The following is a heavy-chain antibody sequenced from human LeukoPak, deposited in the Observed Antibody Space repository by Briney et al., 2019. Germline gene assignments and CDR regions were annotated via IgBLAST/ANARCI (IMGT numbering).Heavy chain of an antibody. Sequence: GSLRLSCAASGFTFSSYAMSWVRQAPGKGLEWVSGVSGSGGSTYYVDSVKGRFTISRDNSKNTLYLQMNSLRAEDTATYFCAKGVGSGSYYDDHWGQGTLVTVSS. CDR3: AKGVGSGSYYDDH. D-gene: IGHD1-26*01. CDR1: GFTFSSYA. J-gene: IGHJ4*02. CDR2: VSGSGGST. V-gene: IGHV3-23*01.